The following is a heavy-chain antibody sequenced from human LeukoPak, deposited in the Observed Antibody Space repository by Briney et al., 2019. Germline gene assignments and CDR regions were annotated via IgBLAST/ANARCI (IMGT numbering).Heavy chain of an antibody. D-gene: IGHD2-15*01. Sequence: SETLSLTCTVSGGSIRSSYYYWGWIRQPPGKGLEWIGSIYDSGSTYYNPSLKSRVTISVDTSKNQFSLKLSSVTAADTAVYYCARGKRCSGGSCFLPIPRRSTYYFDYWGQGTLVTVSS. V-gene: IGHV4-39*07. CDR2: IYDSGST. CDR3: ARGKRCSGGSCFLPIPRRSTYYFDY. CDR1: GGSIRSSYYY. J-gene: IGHJ4*02.